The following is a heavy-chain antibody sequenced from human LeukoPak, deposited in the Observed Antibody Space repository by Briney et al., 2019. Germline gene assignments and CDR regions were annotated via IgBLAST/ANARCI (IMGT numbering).Heavy chain of an antibody. CDR3: ATADKSGGYYFDY. Sequence: GGSLRLSCSASGFTFDDYGMHWVRQAPGKGLEWVSLISGDGVRTYYADSVKGRFTISRDNSKNSLYLQMYSLRTEDTALYYFATADKSGGYYFDYWGQGTLVTVSS. D-gene: IGHD2-15*01. J-gene: IGHJ4*02. CDR1: GFTFDDYG. CDR2: ISGDGVRT. V-gene: IGHV3-43*02.